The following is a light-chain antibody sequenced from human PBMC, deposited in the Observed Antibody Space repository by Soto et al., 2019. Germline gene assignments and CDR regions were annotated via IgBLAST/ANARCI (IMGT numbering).Light chain of an antibody. CDR2: DVS. V-gene: IGLV2-14*03. CDR3: SSYTIISPLV. J-gene: IGLJ2*01. Sequence: QSVLTQPASVSGSPGQSITISCTGTSSDVGNYNYLSWYQQHPGKAPKLIIYDVSNRPSGVSNRFSGSKSGNTASLTISGLQAEDEADYYCSSYTIISPLVFGGGTKVTVL. CDR1: SSDVGNYNY.